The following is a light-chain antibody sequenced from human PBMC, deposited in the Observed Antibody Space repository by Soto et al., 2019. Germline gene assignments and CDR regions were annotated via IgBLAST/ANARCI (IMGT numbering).Light chain of an antibody. CDR2: SNN. Sequence: QSVLTQPPSASGTPGQRVTISCSGSSSNIGSNTVNWYQQLPGTAPKVLIYSNNQRPSGFPDRFSGSKSVTSASLAISGLQSEDEVEYYCAAWDDSLNGVVFGGGTKLTVL. CDR1: SSNIGSNT. V-gene: IGLV1-44*01. J-gene: IGLJ2*01. CDR3: AAWDDSLNGVV.